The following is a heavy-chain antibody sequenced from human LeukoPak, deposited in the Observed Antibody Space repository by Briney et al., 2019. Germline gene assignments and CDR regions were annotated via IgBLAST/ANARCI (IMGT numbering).Heavy chain of an antibody. D-gene: IGHD2-15*01. J-gene: IGHJ6*02. V-gene: IGHV3-23*01. CDR3: AKDRCSGGSCYSSMDV. CDR1: GFTFSSYA. CDR2: ISGSGGST. Sequence: GGSLRLSCAASGFTFSSYAMSWVRQAPGEGLEWVSAISGSGGSTYYADSVKGRFTISRDNSKNTLYLQMNSLRAEDTAVYYCAKDRCSGGSCYSSMDVWGQGTTVTVFS.